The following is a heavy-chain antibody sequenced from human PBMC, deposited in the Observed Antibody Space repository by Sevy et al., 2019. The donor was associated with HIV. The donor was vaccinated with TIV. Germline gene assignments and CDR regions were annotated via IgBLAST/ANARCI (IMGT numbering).Heavy chain of an antibody. CDR1: GFTFSSYE. CDR2: ISSSVSTI. D-gene: IGHD4-17*01. V-gene: IGHV3-48*03. Sequence: GGSLRLSCAASGFTFSSYEMNWVRQAPGKGLEWVSYISSSVSTIYYADSVKGRFTISRDNAKNSLYLQMNSLRAEDTAVYYCARDAATMTTHYYYYYMDVWGKGTTVTVSS. J-gene: IGHJ6*03. CDR3: ARDAATMTTHYYYYYMDV.